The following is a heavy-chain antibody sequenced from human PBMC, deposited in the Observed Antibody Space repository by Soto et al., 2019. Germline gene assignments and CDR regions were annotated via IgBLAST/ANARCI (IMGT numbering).Heavy chain of an antibody. CDR3: ATHPGGGGY. V-gene: IGHV3-53*01. D-gene: IGHD3-10*01. CDR1: GFTVSNNY. Sequence: EVQLVESGGGLIQPGGSLRLSCAVSGFTVSNNYMSWVRQAPGKGLEGVSVIYSGGYTAYGDSVKGRFTISRDNSKNTSYLQLKLLGPADPPLYHCATHPGGGGYWGQGTLVTVSS. CDR2: IYSGGYT. J-gene: IGHJ4*02.